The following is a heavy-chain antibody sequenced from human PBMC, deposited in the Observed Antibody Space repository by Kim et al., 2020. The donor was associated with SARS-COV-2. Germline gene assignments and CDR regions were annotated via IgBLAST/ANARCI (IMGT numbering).Heavy chain of an antibody. J-gene: IGHJ4*02. V-gene: IGHV3-23*01. CDR3: AKELMVTTQTTGGDFFDS. CDR2: ISGGGGST. D-gene: IGHD4-17*01. Sequence: GGSLRLSCVASGFTFTTYAMNWVRQAPGKGLEWVSGISGGGGSTYYADSVKGRFTISRDSSKNTLYLQMNSLRAEDTAVYYCAKELMVTTQTTGGDFFDSLGQGALVTVSS. CDR1: GFTFTTYA.